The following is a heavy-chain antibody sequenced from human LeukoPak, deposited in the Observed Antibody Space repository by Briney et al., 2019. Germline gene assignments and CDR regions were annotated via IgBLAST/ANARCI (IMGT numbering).Heavy chain of an antibody. J-gene: IGHJ6*03. Sequence: PGGSLRLSCAASGFTFSSYSMNWVRQAPGKGLEWVSSMSSSSSYIYYADSVKGRFTISRDNAKNSLYLQMNSLRAEDTAVYYCARDGTPGYYYYMDVWGKGTTVTVSS. CDR2: MSSSSSYI. CDR1: GFTFSSYS. CDR3: ARDGTPGYYYYMDV. D-gene: IGHD1-1*01. V-gene: IGHV3-21*01.